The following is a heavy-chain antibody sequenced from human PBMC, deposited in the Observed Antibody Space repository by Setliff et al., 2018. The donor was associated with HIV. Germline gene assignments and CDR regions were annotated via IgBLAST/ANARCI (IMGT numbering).Heavy chain of an antibody. CDR2: IIPILGIA. D-gene: IGHD3-22*01. J-gene: IGHJ4*02. CDR1: GGTFSSYA. Sequence: GASVKVSCKASGGTFSSYAISWVRQAPGQGLEWMGGIIPILGIANYAQKSQGRVTITADKSTSTAYMELSSLRSEDTAVYYCARVVDSSGSLGFDYWGQGTLVTVS. V-gene: IGHV1-69*10. CDR3: ARVVDSSGSLGFDY.